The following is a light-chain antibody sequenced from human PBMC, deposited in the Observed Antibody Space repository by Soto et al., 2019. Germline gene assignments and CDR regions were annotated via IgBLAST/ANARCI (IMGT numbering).Light chain of an antibody. Sequence: QPVLTQPPSVSGAPGQTVTISCTGRFSNIGAGYGVHWYQQLPGAPPKLLIYANTNRPSGVPDRFSGSKSGTSASLAITGLQAEDEADYYCSSFTISRNTVIFGGGTKLTVL. V-gene: IGLV1-40*01. CDR1: FSNIGAGYG. CDR3: SSFTISRNTVI. J-gene: IGLJ2*01. CDR2: ANT.